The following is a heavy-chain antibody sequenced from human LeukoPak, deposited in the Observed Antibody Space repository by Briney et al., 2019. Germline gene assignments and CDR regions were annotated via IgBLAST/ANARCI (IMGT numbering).Heavy chain of an antibody. CDR2: ITGNSGAL. Sequence: GRSLRLSCTASGLTFDDFAMHWVRQVPGKGLQWVSGITGNSGALHYADSVKGRFTISRDNARKSLYLQISSLIPEDTALYYCVKDIVGTMLRGVITSWRQGTLVTVSS. V-gene: IGHV3-9*01. CDR3: VKDIVGTMLRGVITS. D-gene: IGHD3-10*01. CDR1: GLTFDDFA. J-gene: IGHJ4*02.